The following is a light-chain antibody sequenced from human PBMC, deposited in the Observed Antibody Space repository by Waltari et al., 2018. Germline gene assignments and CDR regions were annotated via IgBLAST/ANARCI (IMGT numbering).Light chain of an antibody. CDR2: AAF. CDR1: QSVGNY. V-gene: IGKV1-39*01. Sequence: DIQMTQSPSSLSASVGDRVTITCRASQSVGNYLNWYQQKPGKAPKLLIYAAFSLESGVPSRFSGSGSGTDFTLTISSLQPEDFATFYCQQGYSTPRTFGQGTKVEIK. CDR3: QQGYSTPRT. J-gene: IGKJ1*01.